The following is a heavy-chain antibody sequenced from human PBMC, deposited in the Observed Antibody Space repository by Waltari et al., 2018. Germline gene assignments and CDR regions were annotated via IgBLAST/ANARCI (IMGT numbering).Heavy chain of an antibody. D-gene: IGHD6-6*01. CDR2: IYYSGST. Sequence: QLQLQESGPGLVKPSETLSLTCTVSGGSISSSSYYWGWLRQPPGKGLEWIGSIYYSGSTYYNPSLKSRVTISVDTSKNQFSLKLSSVTAADTAVYYCARHFYGSSSYFDYWGQGTLVTVSS. CDR3: ARHFYGSSSYFDY. V-gene: IGHV4-39*01. CDR1: GGSISSSSYY. J-gene: IGHJ4*02.